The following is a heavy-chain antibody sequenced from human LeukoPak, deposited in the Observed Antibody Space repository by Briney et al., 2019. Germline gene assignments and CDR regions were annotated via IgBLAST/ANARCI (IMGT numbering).Heavy chain of an antibody. V-gene: IGHV4-34*01. Sequence: SETLSLTSAVDGGSFSGYYWSWIRQPPGKGLEWIGEINHSGSTNYYPSLKSRVTISVDTSKNQFSLKLSSVTAADTAVYYCAREFSGYDFDYWGQGTLVTVSS. CDR2: INHSGST. CDR3: AREFSGYDFDY. D-gene: IGHD5-12*01. J-gene: IGHJ4*02. CDR1: GGSFSGYY.